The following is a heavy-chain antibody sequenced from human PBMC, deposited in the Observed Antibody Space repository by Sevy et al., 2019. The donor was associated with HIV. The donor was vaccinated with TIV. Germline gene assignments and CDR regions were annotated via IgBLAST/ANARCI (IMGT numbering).Heavy chain of an antibody. Sequence: GGSLRLSCAASGFTVSSNYMSWVRQAPGKGLEWVSIIFSGGGTYYADSVQGRFTISRDNSKNMVYLQMNSLRAEDTAVLYCARGATFYSDSSGRVLSVLGAFDIWGRGTMVTVSS. CDR2: IFSGGGT. D-gene: IGHD3-22*01. CDR3: ARGATFYSDSSGRVLSVLGAFDI. J-gene: IGHJ3*02. V-gene: IGHV3-53*01. CDR1: GFTVSSNY.